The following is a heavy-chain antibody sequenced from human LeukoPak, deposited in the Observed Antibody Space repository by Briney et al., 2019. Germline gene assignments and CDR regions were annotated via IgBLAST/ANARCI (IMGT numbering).Heavy chain of an antibody. CDR3: ARNSGSLPYYYYYYMDV. J-gene: IGHJ6*03. Sequence: SQTLSLTCTVSGGSISSGDYYWSWIRQPPGKGLEWIGYIYYSGSTYYNPSLKSRVTISVDASKNQFSLKLSSVTAADTAVYYCARNSGSLPYYYYYYMDVWGKGTTVTVSS. V-gene: IGHV4-30-4*08. CDR1: GGSISSGDYY. CDR2: IYYSGST. D-gene: IGHD1-26*01.